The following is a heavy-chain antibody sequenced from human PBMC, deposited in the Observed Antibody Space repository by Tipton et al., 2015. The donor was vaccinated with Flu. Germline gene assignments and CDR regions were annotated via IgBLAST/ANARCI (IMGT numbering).Heavy chain of an antibody. CDR3: AHSGSSREFEF. V-gene: IGHV3-30-3*01. D-gene: IGHD1-26*01. CDR1: GFTFNNYV. CDR2: ISYDGSNK. Sequence: SLRLSCAASGFTFNNYVMYWVRQAPGKGLEWVAVISYDGSNKYYTDSVKGRFTSSRDNSKNTLYLQMSSLRPEDTAVYYCAHSGSSREFEFWGQGTLVTVSS. J-gene: IGHJ4*02.